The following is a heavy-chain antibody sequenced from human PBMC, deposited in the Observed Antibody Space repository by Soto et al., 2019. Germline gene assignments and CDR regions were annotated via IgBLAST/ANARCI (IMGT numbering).Heavy chain of an antibody. Sequence: EVQLVESGGGLVQPGGSLRLSCEASGFTFRNYDMHWVRQGTGKGLEWVSGISAAGDPDYADSVEGRFTISRENAQTSFFLQMNSRRVGDTASYYCARTDREFYGLDVWGQGTTVIVSS. J-gene: IGHJ6*02. CDR3: ARTDREFYGLDV. CDR1: GFTFRNYD. CDR2: ISAAGDP. V-gene: IGHV3-13*05.